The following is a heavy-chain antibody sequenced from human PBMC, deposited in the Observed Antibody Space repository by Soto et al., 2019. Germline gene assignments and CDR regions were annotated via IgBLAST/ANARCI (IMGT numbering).Heavy chain of an antibody. Sequence: ASVKVSCKASGYTFTRYYMHWVRQAPGQGLEWMGIINPSGGSTRYAQKFQGRVTMTRDTSTGTVYMELSSLRSEDTAVYYCARDLPTVVLNYYGMDVWGQGTTVTVSS. CDR2: INPSGGST. CDR3: ARDLPTVVLNYYGMDV. CDR1: GYTFTRYY. J-gene: IGHJ6*02. V-gene: IGHV1-46*01. D-gene: IGHD4-17*01.